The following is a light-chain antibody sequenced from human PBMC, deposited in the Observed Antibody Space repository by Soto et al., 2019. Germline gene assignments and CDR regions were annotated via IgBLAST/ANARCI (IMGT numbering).Light chain of an antibody. J-gene: IGLJ1*01. CDR3: SSFTSTITRL. CDR1: SSDIGSYDY. Sequence: QSALTQPASVSGSPGQSITISCTGTSSDIGSYDYVSWNQQHPGKAPNLIIYEVTDRPSGVSNRFSGSKSGNTASLTISGLQAEDEADYYCSSFTSTITRLFGSGTKVTVL. V-gene: IGLV2-14*01. CDR2: EVT.